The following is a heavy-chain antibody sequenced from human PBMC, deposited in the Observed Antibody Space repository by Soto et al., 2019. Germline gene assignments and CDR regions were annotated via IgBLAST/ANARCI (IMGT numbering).Heavy chain of an antibody. CDR1: GYIFTNYD. CDR2: INPNSGNT. Sequence: ASVKVSCKASGYIFTNYDINWVRQATGQGLEYLGWINPNSGNTGYVQKFKGRVTMTSNTSINTAYMELSSLRSEDTAFYYCARALPAESPKDHWFDPWGQGTLVTVSS. V-gene: IGHV1-8*01. J-gene: IGHJ5*02. CDR3: ARALPAESPKDHWFDP.